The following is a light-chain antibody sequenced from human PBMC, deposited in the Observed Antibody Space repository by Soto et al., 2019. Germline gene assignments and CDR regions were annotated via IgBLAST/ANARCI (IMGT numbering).Light chain of an antibody. J-gene: IGLJ2*01. V-gene: IGLV1-44*01. CDR3: AAWDGSLNNIL. CDR1: SSNMGTNT. CDR2: SDN. Sequence: QLVLTQPPSASGTPGQRVTIYCSGSSSNMGTNTVNWYQQLPRAAPKLLIYSDNQRPSGVPDRFSGSKSGTSASLAITGLQSEDEADYYCAAWDGSLNNILFGGGTKLTVL.